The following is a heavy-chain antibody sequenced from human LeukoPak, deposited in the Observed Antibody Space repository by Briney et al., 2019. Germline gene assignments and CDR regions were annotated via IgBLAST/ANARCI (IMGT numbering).Heavy chain of an antibody. CDR1: GGSFSGYY. D-gene: IGHD2-21*01. Sequence: SETLSLTCAVYGGSFSGYYWSWIRQPPGKGLEWIGEINHSGSTNYNPSLKSRVTISVDTSKNQFSLKLSSVTAADTAVYYCASYSRNRLDWFDPWGQGTLATVSS. CDR2: INHSGST. V-gene: IGHV4-34*01. J-gene: IGHJ5*02. CDR3: ASYSRNRLDWFDP.